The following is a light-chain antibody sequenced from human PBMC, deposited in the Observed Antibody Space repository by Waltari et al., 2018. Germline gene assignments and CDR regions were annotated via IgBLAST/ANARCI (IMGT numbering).Light chain of an antibody. V-gene: IGKV3-11*01. CDR3: QQRRSWPLT. J-gene: IGKJ4*01. CDR1: QSVGTY. Sequence: DIVLTPSPAILSFSPGESAPLSCRASQSVGTYLAWYQQRPGQPPRLLIYDASYSATGIPARFSGSGSETDFTHTISSLQPEDFAVYYGQQRRSWPLTLGGGTRVQI. CDR2: DAS.